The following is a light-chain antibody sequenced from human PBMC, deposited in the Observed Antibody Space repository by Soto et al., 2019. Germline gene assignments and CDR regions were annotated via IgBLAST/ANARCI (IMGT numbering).Light chain of an antibody. CDR2: AAS. V-gene: IGKV1-9*01. CDR1: QGISSY. Sequence: IQLTQSPSSLSASVGDRVTITCRASQGISSYLAWYQQKPGKAPKLLIYAASTLQSGVPSRFSGSGSGTDFTLTISSLQHEDFATYYCQQLNSYPRFGPGTKVDIK. CDR3: QQLNSYPR. J-gene: IGKJ3*01.